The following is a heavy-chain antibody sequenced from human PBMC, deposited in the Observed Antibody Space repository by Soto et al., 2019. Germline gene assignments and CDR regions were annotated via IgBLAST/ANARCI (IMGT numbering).Heavy chain of an antibody. CDR3: ARFRSTTPSVYYYYMGL. CDR1: VFIFSTFG. D-gene: IGHD2-2*01. CDR2: ISSNSRTT. V-gene: IGHV3-48*01. Sequence: PGGSLRLSCAGSVFIFSTFGTNWVRQGPGKGLEWVSYISSNSRTTYYADSVQGRFTISRDHAQNLRYLQMSRPRSEATAVSSRARFRSTTPSVYYYYMGLWGGGTRVTVSS. J-gene: IGHJ6*03.